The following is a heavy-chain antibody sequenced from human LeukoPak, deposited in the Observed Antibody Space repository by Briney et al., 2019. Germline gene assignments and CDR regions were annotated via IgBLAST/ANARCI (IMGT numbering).Heavy chain of an antibody. CDR1: GGSISNYY. V-gene: IGHV4-59*01. Sequence: PSETLSLTCTVSGGSISNYYWNWIRQPPGKGPEWIGYIYYTGSTYYNPSLKSRVTISVDTSKNQFSLKLSSVTAADTAVYYCARIYSSSSDYYYMDVWGKGTTVTVSS. CDR2: IYYTGST. D-gene: IGHD6-19*01. J-gene: IGHJ6*03. CDR3: ARIYSSSSDYYYMDV.